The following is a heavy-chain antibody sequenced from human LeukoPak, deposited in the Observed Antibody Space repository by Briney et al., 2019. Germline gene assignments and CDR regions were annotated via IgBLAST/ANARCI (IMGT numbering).Heavy chain of an antibody. CDR2: IIPIFGTA. J-gene: IGHJ4*02. CDR3: ARTAAGSGRESDY. V-gene: IGHV1-69*01. CDR1: GGTFSSYA. D-gene: IGHD6-13*01. Sequence: SVKVSCKASGGTFSSYAISWVRQAPGQGLEWIGGIIPIFGTANYAQKFQGRVTITADESTSTAYMELSSLRSEDTAVYYCARTAAGSGRESDYWGQGTLVTVSS.